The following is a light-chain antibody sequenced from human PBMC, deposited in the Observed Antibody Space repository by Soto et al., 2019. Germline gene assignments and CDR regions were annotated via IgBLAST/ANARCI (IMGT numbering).Light chain of an antibody. Sequence: ALTQPASVSGAPGQSITISCTGTSNDVGGYKYVSWYQQRPGTAPKLIMFEVNNRPSGVSDRFSGSRSANTASLTISGLQAQDEADYYCSSYSSNNILSYVFGTGTKVTVL. CDR1: SNDVGGYKY. CDR3: SSYSSNNILSYV. J-gene: IGLJ1*01. V-gene: IGLV2-14*03. CDR2: EVN.